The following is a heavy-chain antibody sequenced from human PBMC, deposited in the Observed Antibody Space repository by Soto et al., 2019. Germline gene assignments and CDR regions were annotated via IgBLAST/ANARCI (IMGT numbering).Heavy chain of an antibody. V-gene: IGHV3-33*08. CDR1: GFTFSSYG. Sequence: GGSLRLSCAASGFTFSSYGMHWVRQAPGKGLEWVAVIWYDGSNKYYADSVKGRFTISRDNSKNTLYLQMNSLRAEYTAVYFCARDSYSNYANFDYWGQGTMVTVSS. J-gene: IGHJ4*02. D-gene: IGHD4-4*01. CDR3: ARDSYSNYANFDY. CDR2: IWYDGSNK.